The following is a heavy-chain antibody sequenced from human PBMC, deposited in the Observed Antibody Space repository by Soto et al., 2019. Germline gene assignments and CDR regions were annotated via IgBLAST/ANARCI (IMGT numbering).Heavy chain of an antibody. CDR2: ISAYNGNT. D-gene: IGHD2-2*01. Sequence: QVQLVQSGAEVKKPGASVKVSCKASGYTFTSYGISWVRQAPGHGLEWMGWISAYNGNTNYAQKLQGRVTMTTDTATSTAYMELRSRRSDDTAVYYCARDQDIVVVPAGVDWFDPWGQGTLVTVSS. V-gene: IGHV1-18*01. J-gene: IGHJ5*02. CDR3: ARDQDIVVVPAGVDWFDP. CDR1: GYTFTSYG.